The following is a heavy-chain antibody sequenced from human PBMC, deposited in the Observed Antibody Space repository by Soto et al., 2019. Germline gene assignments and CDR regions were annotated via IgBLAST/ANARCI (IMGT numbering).Heavy chain of an antibody. CDR1: GFTLTTYA. CDR2: MNGAATST. V-gene: IGHV3-23*05. D-gene: IGHD3-10*01. CDR3: ARGGADHYNYGMDV. Sequence: QLSESGGGLLQPWGSLTLSCAASGFTLTTYAMTWVRQPPGKGLEWVSSMNGAATSTSYADSVKGRFTTSRDNSKNTLYLEINSLRAEDTAVYYCARGGADHYNYGMDVWGQGTTVIVSS. J-gene: IGHJ6*02.